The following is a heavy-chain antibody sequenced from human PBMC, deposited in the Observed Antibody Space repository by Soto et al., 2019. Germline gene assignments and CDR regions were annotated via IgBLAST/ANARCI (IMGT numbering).Heavy chain of an antibody. Sequence: QLVESGGGLVQPGGSRRLSWAASGFPVSNNYMKWVRKAQGKGLEWVSLIYRGGSTYYADSVKGRFTISRDNSKNTLFLQMNSLRVEDTAVYYCARDRGYRWGQGTMVTVSS. J-gene: IGHJ3*01. CDR2: IYRGGST. CDR3: ARDRGYR. CDR1: GFPVSNNY. D-gene: IGHD5-12*01. V-gene: IGHV3-66*01.